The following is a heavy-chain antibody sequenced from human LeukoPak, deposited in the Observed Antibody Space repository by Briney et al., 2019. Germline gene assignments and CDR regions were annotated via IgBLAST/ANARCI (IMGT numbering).Heavy chain of an antibody. CDR2: ISAYNDDT. V-gene: IGHV1-18*01. J-gene: IGHJ4*02. CDR1: GYTFTSSG. CDR3: ARGPPNWGYDY. D-gene: IGHD7-27*01. Sequence: GASVKVSCKASGYTFTSSGVSWVRQAPGQGLEWMGWISAYNDDTKYAQKFQGRVTITADESTSTAYMELSSLRSEDTAVYYCARGPPNWGYDYWGPGTLVTVSS.